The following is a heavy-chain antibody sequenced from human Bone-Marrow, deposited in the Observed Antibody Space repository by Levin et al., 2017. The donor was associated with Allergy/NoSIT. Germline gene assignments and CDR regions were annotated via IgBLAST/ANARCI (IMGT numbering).Heavy chain of an antibody. V-gene: IGHV3-15*01. D-gene: IGHD3-9*01. CDR2: IKSKTDGGTT. CDR3: TTESYDILTGYSSHFDY. Sequence: KPGGSLRLSCAASGFTFSNAWMSWVRQAPGKGLEWVGRIKSKTDGGTTDYAAPVKGRFTISRDDSKNTLYLQMNSLKTEDTAVYYCTTESYDILTGYSSHFDYWGQGTLVTVSS. CDR1: GFTFSNAW. J-gene: IGHJ4*02.